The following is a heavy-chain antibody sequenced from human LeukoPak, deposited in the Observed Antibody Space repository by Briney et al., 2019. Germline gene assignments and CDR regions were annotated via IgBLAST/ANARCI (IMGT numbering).Heavy chain of an antibody. D-gene: IGHD6-19*01. J-gene: IGHJ4*02. CDR2: FYYSGNT. V-gene: IGHV4-39*01. CDR3: ARTAGVAVAGSRQYFDY. Sequence: SETLSLTCSVSGGSISSSRYYWGWIRQPPGKGLEWIGSFYYSGNTYYNPSLKSRVTISVDTSKNEFSLKLRSVTAADTAVYYCARTAGVAVAGSRQYFDYWGQGTLVTVSS. CDR1: GGSISSSRYY.